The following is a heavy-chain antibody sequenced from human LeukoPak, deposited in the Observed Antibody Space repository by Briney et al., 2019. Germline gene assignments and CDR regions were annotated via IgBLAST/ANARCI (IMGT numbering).Heavy chain of an antibody. D-gene: IGHD1-26*01. Sequence: ASVKVSCKASGYTFTGYYMHWVRQAPGQGLEWVGWINPNSGGTNYAQKFQGRVTMTRDTSISTAYMELSRLRSDDTAVYYCASLQTTSGSYPFDYWGQGTLVTVSS. CDR3: ASLQTTSGSYPFDY. J-gene: IGHJ4*02. V-gene: IGHV1-2*02. CDR2: INPNSGGT. CDR1: GYTFTGYY.